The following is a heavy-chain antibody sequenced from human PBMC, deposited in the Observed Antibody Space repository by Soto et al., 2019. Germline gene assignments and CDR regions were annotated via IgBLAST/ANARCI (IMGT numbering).Heavy chain of an antibody. V-gene: IGHV3-11*06. J-gene: IGHJ4*02. CDR3: ARSGDNYNVLDY. Sequence: GGSLRLSCVGSGFTFSDYYMSWVRQAPGKGLEWLSYSSNSGTYTKYAGSVKGRFSISRDNAKNSLHLQVNSLRGEDTAVYYCARSGDNYNVLDYWGQGTPVTVSS. D-gene: IGHD3-10*02. CDR1: GFTFSDYY. CDR2: SSNSGTYT.